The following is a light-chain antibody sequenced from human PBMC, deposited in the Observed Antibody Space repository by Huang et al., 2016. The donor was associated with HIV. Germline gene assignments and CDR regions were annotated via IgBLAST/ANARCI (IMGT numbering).Light chain of an antibody. CDR2: GAS. CDR1: QSVSSN. Sequence: EKVMTQSPATLSVSPGERATLSCRASQSVSSNLAWYQQKPGQAPRRLMYGASTRATGIPARVSGSGSGTEFTLTISSLQSEDFAVYYCQQYNNWPWTFGQGTKVEIK. J-gene: IGKJ1*01. V-gene: IGKV3-15*01. CDR3: QQYNNWPWT.